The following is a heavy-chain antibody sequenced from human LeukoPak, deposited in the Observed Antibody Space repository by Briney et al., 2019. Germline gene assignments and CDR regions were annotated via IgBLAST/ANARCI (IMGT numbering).Heavy chain of an antibody. CDR1: GFTFYDYY. Sequence: GGSLRLSCAASGFTFYDYYMSWIRQAPGEGLEWVSYISDSGTTKYYADSVKGRFTISRDNTKNSLYLQMNSLRDQDTAVYYCARSEYSYGQYFDYWGEGTLVTVSS. CDR3: ARSEYSYGQYFDY. CDR2: ISDSGTTK. V-gene: IGHV3-11*01. J-gene: IGHJ4*02. D-gene: IGHD5-18*01.